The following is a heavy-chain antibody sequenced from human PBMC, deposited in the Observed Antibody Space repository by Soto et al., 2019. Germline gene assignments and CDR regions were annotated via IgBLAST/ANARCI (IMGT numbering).Heavy chain of an antibody. J-gene: IGHJ6*03. D-gene: IGHD4-17*01. V-gene: IGHV2-5*02. CDR3: AHTTRLATVASGVHYYYMDV. CDR2: FYWDDDK. Sequence: SGSTLVNPTQTLALTCTFSGFSLSTTGVAVGWIRQPPGKALEWLALFYWDDDKRYSPSLKSRLTIMKDTSKKQVVLIMTNMDAVDTATYHCAHTTRLATVASGVHYYYMDVWGKGTTVTVSS. CDR1: GFSLSTTGVA.